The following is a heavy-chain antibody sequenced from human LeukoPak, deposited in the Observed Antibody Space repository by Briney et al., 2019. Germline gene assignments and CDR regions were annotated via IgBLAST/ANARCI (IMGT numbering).Heavy chain of an antibody. CDR1: GYSISSGYY. D-gene: IGHD3-22*01. V-gene: IGHV4-38-2*01. Sequence: SETLSLTCAVSGYSISSGYYWGWIRQPPGKGLEWIGHIFHGGTTYYNPSLKSRVTMSLDKSKNHFSLSLSSVTAADTAVYYCARLASSASYYFDYWGQGTLVSVSS. CDR2: IFHGGTT. J-gene: IGHJ4*02. CDR3: ARLASSASYYFDY.